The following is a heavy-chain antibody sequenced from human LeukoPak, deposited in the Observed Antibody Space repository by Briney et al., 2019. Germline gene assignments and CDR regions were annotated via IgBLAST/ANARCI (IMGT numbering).Heavy chain of an antibody. Sequence: GGTLRLSCAASGFTFSSSGMIWVRQAPGKGLECVSGISGSGGSTYYSDSVKGRFTISRDNSKNMLYLQINSLRAEDTAVYYCAKQGHYYDSTGYFDYWGQGTLVTVSS. V-gene: IGHV3-23*01. CDR1: GFTFSSSG. D-gene: IGHD3-22*01. CDR3: AKQGHYYDSTGYFDY. J-gene: IGHJ4*02. CDR2: ISGSGGST.